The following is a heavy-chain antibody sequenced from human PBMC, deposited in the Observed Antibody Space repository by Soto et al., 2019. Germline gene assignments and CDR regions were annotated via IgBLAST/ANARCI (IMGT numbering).Heavy chain of an antibody. CDR1: GYSFIDYY. CDR3: ARPPGYISDWYYFDL. D-gene: IGHD3-9*01. Sequence: ASVKVSCKASGYSFIDYYMHWVRQAPGQGFEWMGRISPKSGGTNYAQKFEGRVTMTWDTSLNTAYMELSSLISEDTAVYYCARPPGYISDWYYFDLWGQGTQVTVSS. V-gene: IGHV1-2*02. CDR2: ISPKSGGT. J-gene: IGHJ4*02.